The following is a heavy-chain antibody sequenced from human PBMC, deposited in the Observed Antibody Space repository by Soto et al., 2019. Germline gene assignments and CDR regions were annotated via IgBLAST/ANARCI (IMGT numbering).Heavy chain of an antibody. CDR2: IYYSGST. D-gene: IGHD3-16*01. CDR1: GGSISSSSYY. Sequence: SETLSLTCTVSGGSISSSSYYWGWIRQPPGKGLEWIGSIYYSGSTYYNPSLKSRVTISVDTSKNQFSLKLSSVTAADTAVYYCARHVPLDLGVLDAFDIWGQGTMVTVSS. V-gene: IGHV4-39*01. CDR3: ARHVPLDLGVLDAFDI. J-gene: IGHJ3*02.